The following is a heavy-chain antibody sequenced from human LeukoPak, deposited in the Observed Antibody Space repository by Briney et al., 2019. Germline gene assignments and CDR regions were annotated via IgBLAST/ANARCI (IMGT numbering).Heavy chain of an antibody. Sequence: SETLSLTCTVYGGSFSGYYWTWIRQPPGKGLEWIGEINHSGSTNYNPSLKSRVTISVDSSKNQFSLRLSPVTAADTAVYYCARGGATMVRGVITHNYYYYYGMDVWGQGTTVTVSS. D-gene: IGHD3-10*01. CDR1: GGSFSGYY. J-gene: IGHJ6*02. CDR2: INHSGST. V-gene: IGHV4-34*01. CDR3: ARGGATMVRGVITHNYYYYYGMDV.